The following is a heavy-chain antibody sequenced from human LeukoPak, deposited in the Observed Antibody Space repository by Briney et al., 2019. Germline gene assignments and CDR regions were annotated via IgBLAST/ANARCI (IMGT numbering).Heavy chain of an antibody. J-gene: IGHJ2*01. CDR1: RFTFDDYA. CDR2: ISWNSGSI. Sequence: PGRSLRLSCAASRFTFDDYAMHWVRQAPGKGLEWVSGISWNSGSIGYADSVKGRFTISRDNAKNSLYLQMNGLRAEDTALYYCAKDILTMVRGYFDLWGRGTLVTVSS. CDR3: AKDILTMVRGYFDL. V-gene: IGHV3-9*01. D-gene: IGHD3-10*01.